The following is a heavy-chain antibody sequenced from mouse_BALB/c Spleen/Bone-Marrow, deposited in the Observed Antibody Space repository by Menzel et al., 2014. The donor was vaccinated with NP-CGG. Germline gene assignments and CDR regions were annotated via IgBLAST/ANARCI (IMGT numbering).Heavy chain of an antibody. V-gene: IGHV6-6*02. CDR1: GFTFSNYW. Sequence: EVQGVESGGGLVQPGGSMKLSCFASGFTFSNYWTNWVRQSPEKGLEWVAEIRLKSNNYATHYAESVKGRFTISRDDSKSSVYLQMNNLRAEDTGIYFCTTGFAYWGQGTLVTVSA. CDR3: TTGFAY. J-gene: IGHJ3*01. CDR2: IRLKSNNYAT.